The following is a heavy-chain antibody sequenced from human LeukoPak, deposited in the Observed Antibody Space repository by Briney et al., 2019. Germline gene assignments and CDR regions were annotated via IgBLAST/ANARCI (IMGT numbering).Heavy chain of an antibody. CDR3: AHSKKGGGYYINAFAV. D-gene: IGHD1-26*01. CDR1: GASTSAYY. J-gene: IGHJ3*01. CDR2: SYSGGNA. V-gene: IGHV4-59*01. Sequence: SETLSLTCTVSGASTSAYYWSWIRQPPGKGLEWIGYSYSGGNANYNPSLKSRVTISIDTSENQFSLRLTSVTAADTAVYFCAHSKKGGGYYINAFAVWGQGALVTISS.